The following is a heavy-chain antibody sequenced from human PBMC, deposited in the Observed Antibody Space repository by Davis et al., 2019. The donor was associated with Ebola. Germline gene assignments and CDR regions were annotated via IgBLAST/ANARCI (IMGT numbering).Heavy chain of an antibody. Sequence: PSETLSLTCAVYGGSFSGYYWSWIRQPPGKGLEWIGEINHSGSTNYNPSLKSRVTISVDTSKNQFSLKLSSVTAADTAVYYCARRGGGRYTIYVAVYGMDVWGQGTTVTVSS. CDR3: ARRGGGRYTIYVAVYGMDV. CDR2: INHSGST. J-gene: IGHJ6*02. V-gene: IGHV4-34*01. D-gene: IGHD2-21*01. CDR1: GGSFSGYY.